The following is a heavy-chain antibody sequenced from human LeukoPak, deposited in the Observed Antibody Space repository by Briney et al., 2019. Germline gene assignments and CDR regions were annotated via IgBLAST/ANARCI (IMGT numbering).Heavy chain of an antibody. V-gene: IGHV2-5*01. J-gene: IGHJ4*02. D-gene: IGHD5-18*01. CDR2: IYWNDDK. CDR1: GFSLSTSGVG. Sequence: SGPTLVKPTQTLTLTCTFSGFSLSTSGVGVGWIRQPPGKALEWLALIYWNDDKRYSPSLKSRLTITKDTSKNQVVLTMTNMDPVDTATYYCAHLRHGYSYGTYWGQGTLVTVSS. CDR3: AHLRHGYSYGTY.